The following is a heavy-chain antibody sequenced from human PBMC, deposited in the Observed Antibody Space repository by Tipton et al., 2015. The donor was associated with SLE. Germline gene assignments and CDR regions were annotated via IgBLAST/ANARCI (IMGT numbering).Heavy chain of an antibody. V-gene: IGHV4-4*09. D-gene: IGHD3-10*01. CDR1: GGSISNYY. CDR2: IYTRGST. CDR3: ARDGGAAFDI. J-gene: IGHJ3*02. Sequence: TLSLTCTVSGGSISNYYWNWIRQPAGKGLEWIGYIYTRGSTNYNPSLKGRVTISVDTSKNQFSLNLNSVTAADTAVYYCARDGGAAFDIWGQGTMVTVSS.